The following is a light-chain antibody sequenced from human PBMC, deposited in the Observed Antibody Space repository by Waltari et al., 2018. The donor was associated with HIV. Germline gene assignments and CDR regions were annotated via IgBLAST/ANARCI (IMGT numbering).Light chain of an antibody. J-gene: IGKJ1*01. CDR3: QHYENFAWT. CDR2: RAS. V-gene: IGKV1-5*03. CDR1: QNVSGW. Sequence: DIQLTQSPSTLSACVGDRVTISCRASQNVSGWVAWYQQKAGKVPKLLIHRASNLESGVPLRFSGSGSGTDFTLAINSLQPDDFATYFCQHYENFAWTFGQGTKV.